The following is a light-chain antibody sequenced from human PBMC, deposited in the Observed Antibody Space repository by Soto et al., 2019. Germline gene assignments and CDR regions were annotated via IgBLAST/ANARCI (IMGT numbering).Light chain of an antibody. V-gene: IGKV1-9*01. J-gene: IGKJ4*01. CDR3: QQLSTYSS. CDR1: QGINTF. CDR2: DAS. Sequence: DIQLTQSPSFLSASVGDRVTITCRTSQGINTFLAWYQQKPGKAPKVLIYDASRLHSGVPSRCSGSGSGSEFTLTINSLQREDFATYFCQQLSTYSSFGGGTKVEIK.